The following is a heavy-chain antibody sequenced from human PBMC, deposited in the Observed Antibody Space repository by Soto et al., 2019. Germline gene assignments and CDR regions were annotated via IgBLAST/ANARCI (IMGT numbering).Heavy chain of an antibody. CDR1: GGSVSSGSYY. J-gene: IGHJ5*02. D-gene: IGHD3-10*01. Sequence: LSLTCTVSGGSVSSGSYYWSWIRQPPGKGLEWIGYIYYSGSTNYNPSLKSRVTISVDTSKNQFSLKLSSVTAADTAVYYCARAITMVRGVPSWFDPWGQGTLVTVSS. CDR3: ARAITMVRGVPSWFDP. V-gene: IGHV4-61*01. CDR2: IYYSGST.